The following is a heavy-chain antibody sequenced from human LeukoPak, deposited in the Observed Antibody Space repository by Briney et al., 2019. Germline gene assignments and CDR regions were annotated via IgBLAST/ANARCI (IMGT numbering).Heavy chain of an antibody. V-gene: IGHV4-38-2*02. CDR1: GYSISSGYY. Sequence: SETLSLTCTVSGYSISSGYYWGWIRQPPGKGLEWIGSIYHSGRTYYNPSLKSRVTISVDTSKNQFSLKLSSVTAADTAVYYCASWVAAAGTNFDYWGQGTLVTVSS. J-gene: IGHJ4*02. CDR3: ASWVAAAGTNFDY. D-gene: IGHD6-13*01. CDR2: IYHSGRT.